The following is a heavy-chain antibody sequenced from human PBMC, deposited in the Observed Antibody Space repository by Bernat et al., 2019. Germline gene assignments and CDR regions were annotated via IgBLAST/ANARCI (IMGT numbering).Heavy chain of an antibody. D-gene: IGHD3-16*01. V-gene: IGHV3-23*01. CDR2: ISSDGENT. J-gene: IGHJ4*02. Sequence: DVQLMESGGDLVQPGGSLRLSCAASGFTFSDSGMSWVRLPPGKGLAWVSTISSDGENTHYAGSVQGRFTISRDNAQSTLYLQMDSLSAEDGAIYYCAKVSAPYFDYWGQGALVTVSS. CDR3: AKVSAPYFDY. CDR1: GFTFSDSG.